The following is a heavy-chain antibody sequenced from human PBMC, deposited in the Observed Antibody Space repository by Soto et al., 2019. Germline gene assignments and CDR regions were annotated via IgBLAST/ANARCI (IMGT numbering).Heavy chain of an antibody. J-gene: IGHJ3*02. CDR3: ARALKLVDSSSFFGAFDI. V-gene: IGHV1-46*01. CDR1: GYTFTSYY. Sequence: VASVKVSCKASGYTFTSYYMHWVRQAPGQGLEWMGIINPSGGSTSYAQKFQGRVTMTRDTSTSTVYMELSSLRSEDTAVYYCARALKLVDSSSFFGAFDIWGQGTMVTVSS. D-gene: IGHD6-6*01. CDR2: INPSGGST.